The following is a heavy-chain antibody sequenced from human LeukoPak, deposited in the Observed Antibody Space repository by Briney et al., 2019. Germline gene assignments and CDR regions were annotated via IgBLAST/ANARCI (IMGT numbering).Heavy chain of an antibody. J-gene: IGHJ3*02. CDR1: GSMFTIYG. Sequence: ASVKVSCKASGSMFTIYGISWVRQAPGQRPEWMGWISGYNGHTNYAQKFQGRVTMSRDTSTTTAYMELRSLGSDDTAIYYCARSGHRRLHYDNLAFDMWGQGTLVTVSS. V-gene: IGHV1-18*01. CDR3: ARSGHRRLHYDNLAFDM. D-gene: IGHD3-22*01. CDR2: ISGYNGHT.